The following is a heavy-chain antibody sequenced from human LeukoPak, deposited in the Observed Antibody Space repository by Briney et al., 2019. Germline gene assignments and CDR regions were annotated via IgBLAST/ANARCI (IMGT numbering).Heavy chain of an antibody. D-gene: IGHD2-2*01. CDR2: IYTSGST. CDR3: ARSVVPAAQGGWFDP. Sequence: PSETLSLTCTVSGGSISSYYWSWIRQPPGKGLEWIGYIYTSGSTNYNPSLKSRVTISVDTSKNQFSLKLSSVTAADTAVYYCARSVVPAAQGGWFDPWGQGTLVTVSS. J-gene: IGHJ5*02. CDR1: GGSISSYY. V-gene: IGHV4-4*09.